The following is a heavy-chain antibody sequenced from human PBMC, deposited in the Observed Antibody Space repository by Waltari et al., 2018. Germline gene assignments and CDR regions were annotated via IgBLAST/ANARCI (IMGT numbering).Heavy chain of an antibody. CDR3: AKDNRARYFYGMDV. CDR2: IYSGGST. Sequence: EVQLVESGGGLVQPGGSLRLSCAASGFTVSSHYMSWVRQAPGKGLEWVSVIYSGGSTYYADSVKGRFTISRDNSKNTLYLQMNSLRAEDTAVYYCAKDNRARYFYGMDVWGQGTTVTVSS. V-gene: IGHV3-66*02. CDR1: GFTVSSHY. J-gene: IGHJ6*02. D-gene: IGHD1-1*01.